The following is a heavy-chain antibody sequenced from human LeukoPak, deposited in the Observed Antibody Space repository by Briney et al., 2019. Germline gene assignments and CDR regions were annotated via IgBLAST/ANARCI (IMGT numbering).Heavy chain of an antibody. V-gene: IGHV3-21*01. Sequence: PGGSLRLSRAASGFTFSSYSMNWVRQAPGKGLEWVSSISSSSSYIYYADSVKGRFTISRDNAKNSLYLQMNSLRAEDTAVYYCARASGGEDMLDYWGQGTLVTVSS. D-gene: IGHD2-21*01. CDR2: ISSSSSYI. CDR1: GFTFSSYS. J-gene: IGHJ4*02. CDR3: ARASGGEDMLDY.